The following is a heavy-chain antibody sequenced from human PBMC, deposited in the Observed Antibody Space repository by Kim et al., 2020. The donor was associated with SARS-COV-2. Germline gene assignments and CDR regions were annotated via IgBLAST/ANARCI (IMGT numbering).Heavy chain of an antibody. CDR1: GFTFSSYA. Sequence: GGSLRLSCAASGFTFSSYAMHWVRQAPGKGLEWVAVISYDGSNKYYADSVKGRFTISRDNSKNTLYPQMNSQRAEDTAVYYCARDWESYYFDYWGQGTQGTVSS. J-gene: IGHJ4*02. V-gene: IGHV3-30*04. CDR2: ISYDGSNK. D-gene: IGHD1-26*01. CDR3: ARDWESYYFDY.